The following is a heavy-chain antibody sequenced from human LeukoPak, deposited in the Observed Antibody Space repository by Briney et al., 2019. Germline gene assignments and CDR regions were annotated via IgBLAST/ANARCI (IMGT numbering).Heavy chain of an antibody. J-gene: IGHJ4*02. CDR3: ARDVGKGYFDY. Sequence: GGSQSLSCAASGFTFNRNWMSWLRQAPGKGLEWVANIKEDGSVKNYEDSVKGRFTISRDNAANSVSLLLNSLRAEDTAVYYCARDVGKGYFDYWGQGTLVTVSS. CDR2: IKEDGSVK. V-gene: IGHV3-7*04. CDR1: GFTFNRNW.